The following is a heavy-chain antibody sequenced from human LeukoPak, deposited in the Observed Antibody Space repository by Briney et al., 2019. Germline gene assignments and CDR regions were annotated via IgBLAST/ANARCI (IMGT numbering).Heavy chain of an antibody. CDR2: K. D-gene: IGHD1-1*01. CDR1: GFTFSTYA. CDR3: FFPGVTGKVY. V-gene: IGHV3-30*04. J-gene: IGHJ4*02. Sequence: TGRSLRLSCAASGFTFSTYAMHWVRQAPGKGLEWVAVKYYANSVKGRFTISRDNSKNTLYLQMNSLRAEDAAVYYCFFPGVTGKVYWGQGTLVTVSS.